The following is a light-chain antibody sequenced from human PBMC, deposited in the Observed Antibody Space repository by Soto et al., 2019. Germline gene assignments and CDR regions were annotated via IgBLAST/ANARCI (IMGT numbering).Light chain of an antibody. V-gene: IGKV1-5*01. CDR2: DAS. Sequence: IHLTQSPSILSASVGDRGTLTFRASQDVSDFLSSYQHAPGKAPKLLIYDASSLESGVPSRLSGSGSGTEFILTISSLQPDDFATDYCQQYNSYSGTFGQGTKVDI. J-gene: IGKJ1*01. CDR3: QQYNSYSGT. CDR1: QDVSDF.